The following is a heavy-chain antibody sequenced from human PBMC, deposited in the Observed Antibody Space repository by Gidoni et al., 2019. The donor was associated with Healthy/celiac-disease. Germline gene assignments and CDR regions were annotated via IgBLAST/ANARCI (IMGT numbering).Heavy chain of an antibody. CDR2: ISSNGGST. V-gene: IGHV3-64D*06. CDR3: VKDGGVYCSGGSCAAFDI. CDR1: GFTFSSYA. D-gene: IGHD2-15*01. Sequence: EVQLVESGGGLVQPGGFLGISCSASGFTFSSYAMHWVRQAPGKGLEYVSAISSNGGSTYYADSVKGRFTISRDNSKNTLYLQMSSLRAEDTAVYYCVKDGGVYCSGGSCAAFDIWGQGTMVTVSS. J-gene: IGHJ3*02.